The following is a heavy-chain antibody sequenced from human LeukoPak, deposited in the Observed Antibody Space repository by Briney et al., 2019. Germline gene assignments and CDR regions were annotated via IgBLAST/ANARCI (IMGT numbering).Heavy chain of an antibody. CDR2: IYYSGTT. CDR3: ARHSSGYYYLDY. D-gene: IGHD3-22*01. V-gene: IGHV4-59*08. Sequence: PSETLSLTCTVSGGSISSYYWNWIRQPPGKGLEWIGYIYYSGTTNYNPSLKSRVSMSVDTSKNQFSLKLSSVTAADTAVYYCARHSSGYYYLDYWGQGTLVTVSS. CDR1: GGSISSYY. J-gene: IGHJ4*02.